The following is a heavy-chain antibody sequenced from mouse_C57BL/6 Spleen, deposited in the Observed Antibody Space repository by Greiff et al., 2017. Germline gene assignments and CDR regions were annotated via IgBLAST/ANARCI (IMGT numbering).Heavy chain of an antibody. CDR2: INPSNGGT. CDR3: ARGGTAQATVAY. J-gene: IGHJ3*01. Sequence: QVQLQQSGTELVKPGASVKLSCKASGYTFTSYWMHWVKQRPGQGLEWIGNINPSNGGTNYNEKFKSKATLTVDKSSSTAYMQLSSLTSEDSAVYYCARGGTAQATVAYWGQGTLVTVSA. D-gene: IGHD3-2*02. CDR1: GYTFTSYW. V-gene: IGHV1-53*01.